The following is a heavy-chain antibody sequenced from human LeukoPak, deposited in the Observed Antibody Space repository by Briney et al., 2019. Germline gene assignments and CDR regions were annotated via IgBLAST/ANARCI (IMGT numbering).Heavy chain of an antibody. CDR2: IYYSGST. J-gene: IGHJ4*02. Sequence: SETLSLTCTVSGGSISSYYWSWIRQPPGKGLEWIGYIYYSGSTNYNPSLKSRVTISVDTSKNQFSLKLSSVAAADTAVYYCARVSAATIDYWGQGTLVTVSS. CDR3: ARVSAATIDY. D-gene: IGHD2-15*01. V-gene: IGHV4-59*01. CDR1: GGSISSYY.